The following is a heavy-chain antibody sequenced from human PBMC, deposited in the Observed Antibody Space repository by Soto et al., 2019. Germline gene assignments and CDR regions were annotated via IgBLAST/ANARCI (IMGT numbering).Heavy chain of an antibody. V-gene: IGHV1-3*01. CDR2: INAGNGNT. D-gene: IGHD2-2*01. Sequence: ASVKVSCKASGYTFTSYAMHWVRQAPGQSLEWMGWINAGNGNTKYSQKFQGRVTITRDTSASTAYMELSSLRSEDTAVYYCARAFKDIVVVPAGNFDYWGQGTLVTVSS. CDR3: ARAFKDIVVVPAGNFDY. J-gene: IGHJ4*02. CDR1: GYTFTSYA.